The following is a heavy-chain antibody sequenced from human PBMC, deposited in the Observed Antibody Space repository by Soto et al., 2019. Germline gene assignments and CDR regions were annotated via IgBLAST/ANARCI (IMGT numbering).Heavy chain of an antibody. D-gene: IGHD4-17*01. CDR3: ARDVDADFRTDFDY. V-gene: IGHV3-11*01. Sequence: GGSLRLSCAASGFTFIDYCIHWIRRAPGKGLEWISYISGNGEIIQYAASARGRFTISRDNAENSVYLEMDSLRAEDTALYYCARDVDADFRTDFDYWGRGTLVTVSS. J-gene: IGHJ4*02. CDR1: GFTFIDYC. CDR2: ISGNGEII.